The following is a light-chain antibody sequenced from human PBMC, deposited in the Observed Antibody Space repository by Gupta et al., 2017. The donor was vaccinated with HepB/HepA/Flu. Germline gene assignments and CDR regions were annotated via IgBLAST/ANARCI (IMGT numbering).Light chain of an antibody. CDR3: GSHAGSCV. J-gene: IGLJ1*01. CDR2: DVS. Sequence: QSALTQPRSVSGSPGQSVTISCTGTSSDVGGYNYVSWYQQHPGKAPKLMIYDVSKRPSGVPYGFSGSKSGNTASLTVAGLEADDEDDYYCGSHAGSCVFGTGTKVTVL. CDR1: SSDVGGYNY. V-gene: IGLV2-11*01.